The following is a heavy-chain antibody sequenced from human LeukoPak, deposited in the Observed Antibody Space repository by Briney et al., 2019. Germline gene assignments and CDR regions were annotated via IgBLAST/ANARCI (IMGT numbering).Heavy chain of an antibody. CDR2: IYPGDSDT. D-gene: IGHD6-19*01. CDR1: GSRLTSYW. Sequence: GAALKTSFKGSGSRLTSYWIGWGRRMPGKGVGWMGIIYPGDSDTRYSTSFQGQVTISADRSISTAYLQWSSLKASDTAMYYCARRGSGWYWDYWGQGTLVTVSS. V-gene: IGHV5-51*01. CDR3: ARRGSGWYWDY. J-gene: IGHJ4*02.